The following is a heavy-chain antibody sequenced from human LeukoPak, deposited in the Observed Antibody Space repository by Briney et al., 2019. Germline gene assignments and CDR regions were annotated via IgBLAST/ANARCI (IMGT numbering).Heavy chain of an antibody. V-gene: IGHV4-34*01. D-gene: IGHD4-17*01. CDR1: GGSFSGYY. J-gene: IGHJ4*02. Sequence: SETLSLTCAVYGGSFSGYYWSWIRQPPGKGLEWIGEINHSGSTNYNPSLKSRVTISVHTSKNQFSLKLSSVTAADTAVYYCARGFRYGDYFDYWGQGTLVTVSS. CDR2: INHSGST. CDR3: ARGFRYGDYFDY.